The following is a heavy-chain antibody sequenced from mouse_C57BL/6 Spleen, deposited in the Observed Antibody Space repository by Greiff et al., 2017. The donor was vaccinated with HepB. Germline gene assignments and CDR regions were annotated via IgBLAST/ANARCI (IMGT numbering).Heavy chain of an antibody. CDR2: ISYDGSN. Sequence: VQLKESGPGLVKPSQSLSLTCSVTGYSITSGYYWNWIRQFPGNKLEWMGYISYDGSNNYNPSLKNRISITRDTSKNQFFLKLNSVTTEDTATYYCASIYDYDGAMDYWGQGTSVTVSS. D-gene: IGHD2-4*01. CDR3: ASIYDYDGAMDY. V-gene: IGHV3-6*01. J-gene: IGHJ4*01. CDR1: GYSITSGYY.